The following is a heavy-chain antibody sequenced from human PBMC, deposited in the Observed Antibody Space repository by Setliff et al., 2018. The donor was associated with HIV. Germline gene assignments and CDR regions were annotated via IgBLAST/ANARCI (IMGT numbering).Heavy chain of an antibody. V-gene: IGHV1-18*01. J-gene: IGHJ3*02. CDR2: IGAYNGNT. CDR3: ARALRDIVLMVYAPDAFDI. D-gene: IGHD2-8*01. Sequence: ASVKVSCKASGYTFTSYGISWVRQAPGQGLEWMGWIGAYNGNTNYAQKLQGRVTMTTDTSASTAYMELRSLRSDDTAVYYCARALRDIVLMVYAPDAFDIWGQGTMVTVS. CDR1: GYTFTSYG.